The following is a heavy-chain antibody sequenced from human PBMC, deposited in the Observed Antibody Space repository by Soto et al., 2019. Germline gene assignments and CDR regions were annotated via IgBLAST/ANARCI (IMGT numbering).Heavy chain of an antibody. V-gene: IGHV4-34*01. CDR3: ARTRTIWQWLETVYYGMDV. D-gene: IGHD6-19*01. Sequence: PSETLSLTCAVYGGSFSGHSWTWIRQSPGKGLEWIGDINHSGRVNYSPSLKSRVTISLDTSKNQFSLTLSAVTAADTAMYYCARTRTIWQWLETVYYGMDVWGQGTTVTVSS. J-gene: IGHJ6*02. CDR1: GGSFSGHS. CDR2: INHSGRV.